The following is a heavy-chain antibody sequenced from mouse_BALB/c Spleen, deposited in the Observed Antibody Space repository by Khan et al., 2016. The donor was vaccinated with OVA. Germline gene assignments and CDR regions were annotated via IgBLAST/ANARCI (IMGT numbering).Heavy chain of an antibody. D-gene: IGHD1-2*01. Sequence: EVQLQESGPGLVKPSQSLSLTCTVTGYSITSGYVWNWIRQSPGNKLEWMGYISYSGSTNYNPSLKSRITITRDTSKNQIFLQFNSVTTEDTATYYCPRTARIKYWGQGTPLTVSS. CDR3: PRTARIKY. CDR1: GYSITSGYV. CDR2: ISYSGST. J-gene: IGHJ2*01. V-gene: IGHV3-2*02.